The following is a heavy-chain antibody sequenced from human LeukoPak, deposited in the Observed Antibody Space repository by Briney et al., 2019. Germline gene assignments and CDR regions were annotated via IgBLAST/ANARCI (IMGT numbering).Heavy chain of an antibody. D-gene: IGHD3-10*01. Sequence: SETLSLTCAVYGGSFSGYYWSWIRQPPGKGLEWIGEINHSGSTNYNPSLKSRVTISVDTSKNQSSLKLSSVTAADTAVYYCARGFSYYYGSGSYYNVGFDYWGQGTLVTVSS. CDR3: ARGFSYYYGSGSYYNVGFDY. V-gene: IGHV4-34*01. CDR2: INHSGST. CDR1: GGSFSGYY. J-gene: IGHJ4*02.